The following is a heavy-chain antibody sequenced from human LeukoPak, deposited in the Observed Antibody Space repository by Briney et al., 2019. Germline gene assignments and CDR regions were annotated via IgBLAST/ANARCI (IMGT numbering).Heavy chain of an antibody. V-gene: IGHV3-48*02. CDR2: ISSSSSTI. D-gene: IGHD6-13*01. CDR3: ARGPYSSSWYGGYYYGMDV. CDR1: GFTFSSYS. Sequence: GGSLRLSCAASGFTFSSYSMNWVRQAPGKGLEWVSYISSSSSTIYYADSVKGRFTISRDNAKNSLYLQMNSLRDEDTAVYYCARGPYSSSWYGGYYYGMDVWGQGTTVTVSS. J-gene: IGHJ6*02.